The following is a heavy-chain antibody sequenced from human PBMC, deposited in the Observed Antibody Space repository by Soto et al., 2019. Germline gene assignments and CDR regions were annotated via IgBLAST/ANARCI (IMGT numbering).Heavy chain of an antibody. D-gene: IGHD2-15*01. CDR1: GFSLSNAGMG. V-gene: IGHV2-26*01. CDR3: AQTEDGGRSRTPAGWFDA. CDR2: IFSNDER. J-gene: IGHJ5*02. Sequence: QVTLKESGPVLVKPTETLTLTCTVSGFSLSNAGMGVSWIRQPPGKALEWLAHIFSNDERRFSTSLKNRLSISKDTSNSQVVLIMTNMDHVDTATYSCAQTEDGGRSRTPAGWFDAWGQGTLVTVSS.